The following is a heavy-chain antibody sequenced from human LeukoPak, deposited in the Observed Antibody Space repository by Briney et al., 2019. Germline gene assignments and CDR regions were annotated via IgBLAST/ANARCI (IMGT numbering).Heavy chain of an antibody. D-gene: IGHD3-22*01. CDR2: IRSSSSYK. CDR1: GFTFSSYS. V-gene: IGHV3-21*01. Sequence: NPGGSLRLSCAPSGFTFSSYSMNWVRQSPGKGLEWVSAIRSSSSYKFYADSAKGRFTISRDNAKNSLYLQMNSLRAEDTAVYYCARVIGNYDSSGYYSDWGQGTLVTVSS. CDR3: ARVIGNYDSSGYYSD. J-gene: IGHJ4*02.